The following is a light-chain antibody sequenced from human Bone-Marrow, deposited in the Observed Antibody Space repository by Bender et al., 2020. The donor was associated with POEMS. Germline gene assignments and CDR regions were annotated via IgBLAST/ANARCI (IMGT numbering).Light chain of an antibody. Sequence: QSALTQPRSVSGSPGQSVTISCTGTSSDVGSYDLVSWYRHHPGKAPKVMLSEVTKRPSGVSNRFSGSKSGNTASLTISGLQAEDEADYYCCSYSATSTWVFGGGTKLTVL. V-gene: IGLV2-23*02. CDR1: SSDVGSYDL. CDR2: EVT. J-gene: IGLJ3*02. CDR3: CSYSATSTWV.